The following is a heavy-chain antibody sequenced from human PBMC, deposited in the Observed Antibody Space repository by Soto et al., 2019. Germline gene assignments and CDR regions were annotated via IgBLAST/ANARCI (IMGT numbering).Heavy chain of an antibody. J-gene: IGHJ4*02. CDR1: GYTFTGYY. CDR3: ARARTYYFDY. Sequence: ASVKVSCQASGYTFTGYYMHWVRQAPGQGLEWMGWINPNSGGTNYAQKFQGWVTMTRDTSISTAYMELSRLRSDDTAVYCRARARTYYFDYWGQGTLVTVSS. V-gene: IGHV1-2*04. CDR2: INPNSGGT.